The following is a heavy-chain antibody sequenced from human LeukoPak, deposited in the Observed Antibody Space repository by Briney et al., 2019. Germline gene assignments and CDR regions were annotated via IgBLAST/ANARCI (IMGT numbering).Heavy chain of an antibody. CDR3: ATLKPPRDLYYYYYYMDV. CDR1: GFTFRSYS. CDR2: ISSSSGTI. J-gene: IGHJ6*03. V-gene: IGHV3-48*04. Sequence: GSLRLSCAASGFTFRSYSMNWVRQAPGKGLEWVSYISSSSGTIYYADSVKGRFTISRDNAKNSLYLQMNGLRAEDTAVYYCATLKPPRDLYYYYYYMDVWGKGTTVTVSS.